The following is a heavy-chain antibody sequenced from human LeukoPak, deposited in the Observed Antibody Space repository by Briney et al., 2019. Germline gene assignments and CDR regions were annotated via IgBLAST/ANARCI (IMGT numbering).Heavy chain of an antibody. CDR2: IIPIFGTA. J-gene: IGHJ4*02. D-gene: IGHD3-9*01. CDR3: ARGYYDILTGYLIPGDW. V-gene: IGHV1-69*05. CDR1: GGTFSSYA. Sequence: ASVKVSCKASGGTFSSYAISWVRQAPGQGLEWMGGIIPIFGTANYAQKLQGRVTMTTDTSTSTAYMELRSLRSDDTAVYYCARGYYDILTGYLIPGDWWGQGTLVTVSS.